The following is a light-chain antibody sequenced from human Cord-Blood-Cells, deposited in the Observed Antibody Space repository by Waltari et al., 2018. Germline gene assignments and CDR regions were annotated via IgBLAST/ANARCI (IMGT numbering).Light chain of an antibody. Sequence: DIQMTQSPSSLSASVADRVTITVRASQSISSYLNWYQQKPGKSPKLLIYAASSLQSGVPSMFSGSGSGTDFTLTISGLRPEDFSTYYCQQSYSTPYSFGQGTKLEIK. CDR3: QQSYSTPYS. V-gene: IGKV1-39*01. CDR1: QSISSY. CDR2: AAS. J-gene: IGKJ2*03.